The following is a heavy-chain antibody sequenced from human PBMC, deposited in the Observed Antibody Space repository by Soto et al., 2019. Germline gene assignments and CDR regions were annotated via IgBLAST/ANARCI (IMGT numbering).Heavy chain of an antibody. J-gene: IGHJ3*01. Sequence: EVQLLESGGGLVQPGESLRLSCAASGFTFSYYRMHWVRQAPGMGLVWVSRIHSDGSSTTYADSVKGRFTISRDNARNTLYLQMNSPRAEDTAVYYCARGDRGAFDLWGQGTVLTVSS. CDR1: GFTFSYYR. CDR2: IHSDGSST. V-gene: IGHV3-74*01. CDR3: ARGDRGAFDL. D-gene: IGHD1-26*01.